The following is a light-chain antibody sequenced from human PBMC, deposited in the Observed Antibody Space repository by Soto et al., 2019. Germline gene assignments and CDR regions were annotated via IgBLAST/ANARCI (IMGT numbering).Light chain of an antibody. Sequence: DIQMTQSPSSLSASVGDRVTITCQADQGMSKSVSWYQQKPGMAPKLLIYDASNLETGVPSRFSGSGSGIDFTLTISSLQPEDFGRYYCQQYDDLPFTFGGGTKVEIK. CDR3: QQYDDLPFT. CDR1: QGMSKS. V-gene: IGKV1-33*01. CDR2: DAS. J-gene: IGKJ4*01.